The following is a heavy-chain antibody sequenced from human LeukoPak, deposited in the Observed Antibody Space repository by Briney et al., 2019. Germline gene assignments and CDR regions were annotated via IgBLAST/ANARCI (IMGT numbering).Heavy chain of an antibody. V-gene: IGHV4-61*02. D-gene: IGHD6-19*01. CDR1: GGSVTRGAYS. Sequence: SETLSLTCTVSGGSVTRGAYSWTWIRQPVGKGLEWIGRIYTSGSTNYNPSLKSRVTISVDKSKNQFSLKLSSVTAADTAVYYCARDRIGSGWFDYWGQGTLVTVSS. J-gene: IGHJ4*02. CDR2: IYTSGST. CDR3: ARDRIGSGWFDY.